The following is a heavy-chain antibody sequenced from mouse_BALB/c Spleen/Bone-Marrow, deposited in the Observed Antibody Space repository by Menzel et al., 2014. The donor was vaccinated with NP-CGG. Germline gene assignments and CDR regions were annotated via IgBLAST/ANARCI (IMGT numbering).Heavy chain of an antibody. CDR3: TTLARSDFDY. D-gene: IGHD3-1*01. V-gene: IGHV1-5*01. CDR2: IYPGNSDT. J-gene: IGHJ2*01. CDR1: GYTFSNYW. Sequence: EVQLVESGTVLARPGAAVKMSCKAPGYTFSNYWMHWVKQRPGQGLEWIGTIYPGNSDTTYNQKFKGKAKLTAVTSTSTAYMELSSLTNEDSAVYYCTTLARSDFDYWGQGTTLTVSS.